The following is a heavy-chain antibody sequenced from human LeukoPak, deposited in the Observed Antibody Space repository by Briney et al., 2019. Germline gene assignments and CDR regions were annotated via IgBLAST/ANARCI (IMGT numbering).Heavy chain of an antibody. J-gene: IGHJ4*02. D-gene: IGHD2-8*01. V-gene: IGHV3-23*01. CDR1: GFSFSSYA. CDR2: ISGSGGST. Sequence: PGGSLRLSCAASGFSFSSYAIHWVRQAPGKGLEWVSAISGSGGSTYYADSVKGRFTISGDESKNTLSLQMNSLRPEDTAVYYCAKNAAGIVLMIYAPLDSWGQGTLVTVSS. CDR3: AKNAAGIVLMIYAPLDS.